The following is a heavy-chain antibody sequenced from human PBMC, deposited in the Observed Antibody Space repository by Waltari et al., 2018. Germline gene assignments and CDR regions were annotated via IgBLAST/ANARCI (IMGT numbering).Heavy chain of an antibody. V-gene: IGHV3-53*02. Sequence: EVQLVETGGGLIQPGGSLRLSCAASGFTVSSNYMSWVRQAPGKGLEWVSVIYSGGSTYYADSVKGRFTISRDNAKNSLYLQMNSLRAEDTAVYYCARDMITFGGVTYWGQGTLVTVSS. CDR3: ARDMITFGGVTY. D-gene: IGHD3-16*01. J-gene: IGHJ4*02. CDR1: GFTVSSNY. CDR2: IYSGGST.